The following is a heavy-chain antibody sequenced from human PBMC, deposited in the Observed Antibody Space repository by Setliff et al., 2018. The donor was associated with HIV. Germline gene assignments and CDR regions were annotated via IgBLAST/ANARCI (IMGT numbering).Heavy chain of an antibody. V-gene: IGHV1-69*13. D-gene: IGHD1-1*01. CDR1: GGAFSTYG. CDR3: ARGGPNFYYYYYMDV. Sequence: GASVKVSCKTSGGAFSTYGISWVRQAPGQGLEWMGRIIPVYIISTYAQKFQGRVIIFADASTNTAYLEFSSLRSEDAAVYYCARGGPNFYYYYYMDVWGKGTTVTVSS. CDR2: IIPVYIIS. J-gene: IGHJ6*03.